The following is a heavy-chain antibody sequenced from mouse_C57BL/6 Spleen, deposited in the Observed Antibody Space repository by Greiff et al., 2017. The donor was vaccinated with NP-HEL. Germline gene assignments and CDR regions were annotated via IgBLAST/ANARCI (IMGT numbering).Heavy chain of an antibody. V-gene: IGHV5-4*01. J-gene: IGHJ4*01. CDR3: ARDGYYGSREDYAMDY. CDR2: ISDGGSYT. Sequence: EVMLVESGGGLVKPGGSLKLSCAASGFTFSSYAMSWVRQTPEKRLEWVATISDGGSYTYYPDNVKGRFTISRDNAKNNLYLQMRHLKSEDTAMYYCARDGYYGSREDYAMDYWGQGTSVTVSS. D-gene: IGHD1-1*01. CDR1: GFTFSSYA.